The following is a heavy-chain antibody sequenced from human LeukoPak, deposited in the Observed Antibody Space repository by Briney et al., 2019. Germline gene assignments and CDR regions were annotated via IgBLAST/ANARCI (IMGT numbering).Heavy chain of an antibody. V-gene: IGHV6-1*01. CDR2: TYYRSKWYN. CDR3: ARDEGASGWYTFDY. D-gene: IGHD6-19*01. CDR1: GDSVSSKNGA. J-gene: IGHJ4*02. Sequence: SQTLSLTCAISGDSVSSKNGAWNWIRQSPSRGLEWQGRTYYRSKWYNDYAVFMQGRISINPDTSKNQFSLQLNSVTPEDTAVYYCARDEGASGWYTFDYWGQGTQVTVSS.